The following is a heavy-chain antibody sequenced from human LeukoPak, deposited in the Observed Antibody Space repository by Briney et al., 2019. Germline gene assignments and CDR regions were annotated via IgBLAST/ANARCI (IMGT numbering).Heavy chain of an antibody. CDR1: GYTFNGYY. V-gene: IGHV1-2*02. CDR2: INPNSGGT. D-gene: IGHD6-13*01. CDR3: AREGAVGSWYIYYYYMDV. Sequence: VASVTVSCTASGYTFNGYYIHWVRQAPGQGLEWMGWINPNSGGTNYAQKFQGRVTMTRDTSISTAYMELRSLRSDDTAVYYCAREGAVGSWYIYYYYMDVWGKGTTVTVSS. J-gene: IGHJ6*03.